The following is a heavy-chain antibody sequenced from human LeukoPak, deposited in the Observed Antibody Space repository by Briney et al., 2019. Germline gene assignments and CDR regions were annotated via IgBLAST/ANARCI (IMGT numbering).Heavy chain of an antibody. CDR3: ARERGGITMIVVARGAFDI. CDR2: IIPILGIA. D-gene: IGHD3-22*01. V-gene: IGHV1-69*04. J-gene: IGHJ3*02. Sequence: ASVKVSCKASGGTFSSYAISWVRQAPGQGLEWMGRIIPILGIANYAQKFQGRVTITADKSTSTAYMELSSLRSEDTAVYYCARERGGITMIVVARGAFDIWGQGTVVTVSS. CDR1: GGTFSSYA.